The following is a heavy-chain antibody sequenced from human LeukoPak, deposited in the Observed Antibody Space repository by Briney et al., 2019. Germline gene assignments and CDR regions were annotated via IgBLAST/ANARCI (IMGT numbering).Heavy chain of an antibody. CDR2: INPNSGGT. CDR3: ARDLGGYYDSSGYYYGGDY. V-gene: IGHV1-2*06. J-gene: IGHJ4*02. D-gene: IGHD3-22*01. CDR1: GYTLTGYY. Sequence: ASVKVSCKASGYTLTGYYMHWVRQAPGQGLEWMGRINPNSGGTKYAQKFQGRVTMTSDTSISTAYMELSRLRSDDKAVYYCARDLGGYYDSSGYYYGGDYWGQGTLVTVSS.